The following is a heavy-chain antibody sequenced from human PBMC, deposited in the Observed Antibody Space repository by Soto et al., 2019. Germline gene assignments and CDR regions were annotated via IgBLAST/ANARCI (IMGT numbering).Heavy chain of an antibody. CDR3: ARDSSGYLGFDP. J-gene: IGHJ5*02. CDR2: SYYSGTT. CDR1: GASISVHSYY. V-gene: IGHV4-39*07. D-gene: IGHD3-22*01. Sequence: SETLSLTCTVSGASISVHSYYWTWIRQPPGKGLEWIGSSYYSGTTYFNPSLKSRATISVDTSKNQFSLKLSSVTAADTAVYYCARDSSGYLGFDPWGQGTLVTVSS.